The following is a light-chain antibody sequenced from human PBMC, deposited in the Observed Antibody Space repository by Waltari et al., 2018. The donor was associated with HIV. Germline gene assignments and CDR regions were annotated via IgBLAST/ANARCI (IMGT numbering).Light chain of an antibody. J-gene: IGKJ2*01. CDR3: QQYDNWPYT. Sequence: EVVLTQSPAILPVSPGERVTLSCRASQSVNSQLAWYQQKVGQAPRLLIHGASSRASGIPARFSGSGSGTDFSLTISSLKSEDFAIYYGQQYDNWPYTFGQGTKLDI. V-gene: IGKV3-15*01. CDR1: QSVNSQ. CDR2: GAS.